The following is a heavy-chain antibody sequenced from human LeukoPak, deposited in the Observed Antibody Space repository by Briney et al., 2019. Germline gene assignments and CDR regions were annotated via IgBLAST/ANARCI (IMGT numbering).Heavy chain of an antibody. V-gene: IGHV3-23*01. J-gene: IGHJ4*02. CDR3: ASGGGTTPFDY. D-gene: IGHD4-11*01. Sequence: GGSLRLSCAASGFTFSSYAMSWVRQAPGKGLEWVSAISGVGGSTYYADSVKGQFTISRDNSKNTLYLQMNSLRAEDTALYYCASGGGTTPFDYWGQGTLVTVSS. CDR2: ISGVGGST. CDR1: GFTFSSYA.